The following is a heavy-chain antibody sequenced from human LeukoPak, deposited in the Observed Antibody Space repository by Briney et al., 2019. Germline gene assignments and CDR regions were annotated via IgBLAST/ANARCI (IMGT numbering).Heavy chain of an antibody. V-gene: IGHV3-23*01. D-gene: IGHD5-12*01. Sequence: PGGSLRLSCAASGFTFTNYAMSWVRQAPGKGLEWVSTIRGNGATTYYADSVKGRFTISRDNSRNTLSLQMNSLRAEDTAVYYCANGLPFDSWGQGTPVTVSS. CDR1: GFTFTNYA. CDR3: ANGLPFDS. J-gene: IGHJ4*02. CDR2: IRGNGATT.